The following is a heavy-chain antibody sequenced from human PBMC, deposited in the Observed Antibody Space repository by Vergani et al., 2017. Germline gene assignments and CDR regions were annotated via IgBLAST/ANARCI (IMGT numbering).Heavy chain of an antibody. CDR1: GGSISSSSFY. J-gene: IGHJ4*02. CDR3: ARAITAVAGTNFFDY. V-gene: IGHV4-39*07. Sequence: QLQLQESGPGLVKPSETLSLTFTVPGGSISSSSFYWGWIRQPQGKGLEWIGTIYYSGSTYYNPSLKSRVTISIDTSKNQFSLKLSSVTAAETAVYYCARAITAVAGTNFFDYWGQGTLVTVSS. D-gene: IGHD6-19*01. CDR2: IYYSGST.